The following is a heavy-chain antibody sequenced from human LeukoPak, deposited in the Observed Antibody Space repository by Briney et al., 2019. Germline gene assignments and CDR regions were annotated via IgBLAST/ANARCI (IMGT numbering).Heavy chain of an antibody. V-gene: IGHV1-46*01. D-gene: IGHD3-9*01. J-gene: IGHJ1*01. CDR3: ARDSSEFRSLIFH. CDR2: INPTGDTT. Sequence: GSVKVSCKASGYRLTSYYMHWVRQAPGQGLEWMGIINPTGDTTNFAQKIQGRVTMTSDTPTSTVYMELSSLRSEDTAVYYCARDSSEFRSLIFHWGQGTLVTVSS. CDR1: GYRLTSYY.